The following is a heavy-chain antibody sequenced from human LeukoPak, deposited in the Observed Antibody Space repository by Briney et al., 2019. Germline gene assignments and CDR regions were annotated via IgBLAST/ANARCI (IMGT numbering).Heavy chain of an antibody. J-gene: IGHJ4*02. Sequence: ASVKVSCKAFGYTFIHYFIHWVRQAPGQGLEWMGRINSNTGGTEYTQKFQGRVTMTRDTSITTVYMELSSLTSDDSAVYYCARDLSSTSNWELDYWGQGTLVTVPS. D-gene: IGHD7-27*01. CDR1: GYTFIHYF. CDR3: ARDLSSTSNWELDY. CDR2: INSNTGGT. V-gene: IGHV1-2*06.